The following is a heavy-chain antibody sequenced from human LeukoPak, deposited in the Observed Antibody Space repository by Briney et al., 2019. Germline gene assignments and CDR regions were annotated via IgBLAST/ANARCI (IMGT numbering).Heavy chain of an antibody. CDR1: GYTFTSYD. CDR2: MNPNSGNT. D-gene: IGHD6-19*01. CDR3: ARGVQTGSGWHFDY. J-gene: IGHJ4*02. V-gene: IGHV1-8*03. Sequence: ASVKVSCKASGYTFTSYDINWVRQATGQGLEWMGWMNPNSGNTGYAQKFQGRVTITRNTSIGTAYMELSSLRSEDTAVYYCARGVQTGSGWHFDYWGQGTLVTVSS.